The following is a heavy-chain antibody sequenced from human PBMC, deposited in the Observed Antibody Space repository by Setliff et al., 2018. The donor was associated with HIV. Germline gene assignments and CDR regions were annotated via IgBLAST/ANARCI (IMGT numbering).Heavy chain of an antibody. Sequence: LSLTCTVFGASLSATTHYWSWIRQAPGKGLEWIGSVDYSETTYYNPTLQGRVTISVEASMIQFSLNLTSVTAADTSLYFCARHSFNGAWFGELLLPFFDKWGQGILVTVSS. V-gene: IGHV4-39*01. CDR1: GASLSATTHY. CDR2: VDYSETT. D-gene: IGHD3-10*01. CDR3: ARHSFNGAWFGELLLPFFDK. J-gene: IGHJ4*02.